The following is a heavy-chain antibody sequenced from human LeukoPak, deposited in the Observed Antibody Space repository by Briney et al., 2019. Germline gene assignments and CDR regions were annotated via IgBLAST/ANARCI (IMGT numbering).Heavy chain of an antibody. CDR3: ARRYSNGLYPDFDY. V-gene: IGHV1-8*01. Sequence: ASVKVSCKASGYTFTSYDINWVRQATGQGLEWMGWMNPNSGNTGYAQKFQGRLTLSRDTSISTAYMELSSLRSKDTAVYYCARRYSNGLYPDFDYWGQGTLVTVSS. CDR2: MNPNSGNT. J-gene: IGHJ4*02. CDR1: GYTFTSYD. D-gene: IGHD6-19*01.